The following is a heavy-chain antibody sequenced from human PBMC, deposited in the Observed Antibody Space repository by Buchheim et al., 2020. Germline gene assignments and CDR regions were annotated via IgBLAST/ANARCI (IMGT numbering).Heavy chain of an antibody. CDR3: ARMATFDY. CDR1: GFTFSNYE. V-gene: IGHV3-48*03. Sequence: EVQLVESGGGLVQPGGSLRLSCTASGFTFSNYEMSWFRQAPGRGLEWVSYIISTVTTMYYANSVKARFTISENNAKNHRNLQMNSLRDEDTAVYYCARMATFDYWGQGTL. D-gene: IGHD5-24*01. CDR2: IISTVTTM. J-gene: IGHJ4*02.